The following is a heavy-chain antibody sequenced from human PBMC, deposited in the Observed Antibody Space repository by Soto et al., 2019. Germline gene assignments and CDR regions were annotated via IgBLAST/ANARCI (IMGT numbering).Heavy chain of an antibody. Sequence: GGSLRLSCAASGVTFSSYAMRWVLQAPGKGLEWVSAISGSGGSTYYADSVKGRFTISRDNSKNTLYLQMNSLRAEDTAVYYCAKVMDSMVRGVIRGPGNADYYYYYGMDVWGQGTTVTVSS. CDR2: ISGSGGST. CDR1: GVTFSSYA. CDR3: AKVMDSMVRGVIRGPGNADYYYYYGMDV. D-gene: IGHD3-10*01. J-gene: IGHJ6*02. V-gene: IGHV3-23*01.